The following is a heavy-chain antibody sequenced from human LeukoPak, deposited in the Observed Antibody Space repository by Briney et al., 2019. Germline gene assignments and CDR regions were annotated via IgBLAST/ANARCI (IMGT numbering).Heavy chain of an antibody. CDR3: ARSRVGIVPAAIRAYYYYYMDV. CDR2: IKRDGSEK. V-gene: IGHV3-7*01. J-gene: IGHJ6*03. Sequence: PGGSLRLSCAASGFTFSSYWMSWVRQAPGKGLEWVANIKRDGSEKYYVDSVKGRFTISRDNAKNSLYLQMNSLRAEDTAVYYCARSRVGIVPAAIRAYYYYYMDVWGKGTTVTVSS. D-gene: IGHD2-2*01. CDR1: GFTFSSYW.